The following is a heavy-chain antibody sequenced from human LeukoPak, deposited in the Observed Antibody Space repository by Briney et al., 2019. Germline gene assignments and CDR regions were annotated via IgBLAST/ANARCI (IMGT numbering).Heavy chain of an antibody. J-gene: IGHJ4*02. CDR3: ARFRISGAIDY. CDR1: GFTVSNNY. D-gene: IGHD2/OR15-2a*01. Sequence: GGSLRLSCAVSGFTVSNNYMSGIRQAPGKGLEWVSVIFSGGTTTYGDSVKGRFTISRDNSKNTVDLQMNSLRAEDTAVYYCARFRISGAIDYWGQGTLVTVSS. V-gene: IGHV3-66*01. CDR2: IFSGGTT.